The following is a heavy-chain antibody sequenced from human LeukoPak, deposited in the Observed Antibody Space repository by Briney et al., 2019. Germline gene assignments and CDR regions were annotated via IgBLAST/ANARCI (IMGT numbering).Heavy chain of an antibody. CDR2: IYYTGTT. D-gene: IGHD6-6*01. V-gene: IGHV4-39*01. CDR3: GRSLASHDPTHYCFDY. CDR1: GGSIFTHKHY. J-gene: IGHJ4*02. Sequence: PSETLSHSPSVSGGSIFTHKHYWGWIRQPPGKGLEWIGTIYYTGTTFYNPSLQSRVTLSVDTSKNLFSLKLRSVTAADTAVYYCGRSLASHDPTHYCFDYWGQGTLVTVSS.